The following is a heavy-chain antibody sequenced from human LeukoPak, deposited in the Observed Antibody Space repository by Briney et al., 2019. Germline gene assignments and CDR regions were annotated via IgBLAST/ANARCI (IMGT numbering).Heavy chain of an antibody. Sequence: ASVKVSCKASGYTFTSYGISWVRQAPGQGLEWMGWISAYNGNTNYAQNLQGTLTMTTYTSPKTVYMELWILKSNDTAVCYCARDAVSVAGIRGDLDWGQGTLVTVSS. CDR3: ARDAVSVAGIRGDLD. CDR2: ISAYNGNT. J-gene: IGHJ4*02. D-gene: IGHD6-19*01. V-gene: IGHV1-18*01. CDR1: GYTFTSYG.